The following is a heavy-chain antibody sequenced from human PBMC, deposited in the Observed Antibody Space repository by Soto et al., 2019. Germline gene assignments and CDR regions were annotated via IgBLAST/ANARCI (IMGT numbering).Heavy chain of an antibody. CDR2: INSDGSST. J-gene: IGHJ6*02. CDR1: GFTFSSYW. V-gene: IGHV3-74*01. Sequence: PGGSLRLSCAASGFTFSSYWMHWVRQAPGKGLVWVSRINSDGSSTSYADSVKGRFTISRDNAKNTLYLQMNSLRAEDTAVYYCARDPTAEAGTSGSGMDVWGQGTTVTVSS. CDR3: ARDPTAEAGTSGSGMDV. D-gene: IGHD6-13*01.